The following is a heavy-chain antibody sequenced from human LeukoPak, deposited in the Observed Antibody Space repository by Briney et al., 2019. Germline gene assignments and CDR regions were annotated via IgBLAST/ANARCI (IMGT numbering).Heavy chain of an antibody. V-gene: IGHV1-18*01. CDR2: TSAYNGDT. Sequence: ASVTVSCKTSGYRFTNYGVNWVRQAPGQGLEWMGWTSAYNGDTKYGQKFQGRLTMTTDTSTSTAYMVVRGLRSEDTAVYYCARDLLQWQTNNWLAPWGQGTLVTVSS. CDR1: GYRFTNYG. J-gene: IGHJ5*02. CDR3: ARDLLQWQTNNWLAP. D-gene: IGHD6-19*01.